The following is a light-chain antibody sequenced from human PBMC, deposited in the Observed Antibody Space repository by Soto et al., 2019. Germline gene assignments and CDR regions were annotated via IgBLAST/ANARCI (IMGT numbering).Light chain of an antibody. CDR2: WAS. CDR1: QSVLYSSDNTHY. J-gene: IGKJ3*01. Sequence: DIVMTQSPDSLAVSLGEWTTINCKSSQSVLYSSDNTHYLAWYQQKPGQPPKLLIYWASTRESGVPDRFSGSGSGTDFTLTISYLQAEDVAVYYCQQYYSVPFTFGPGTKVDIK. V-gene: IGKV4-1*01. CDR3: QQYYSVPFT.